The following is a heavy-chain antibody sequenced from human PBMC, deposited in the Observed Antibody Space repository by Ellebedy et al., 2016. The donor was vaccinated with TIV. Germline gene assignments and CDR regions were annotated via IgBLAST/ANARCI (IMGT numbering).Heavy chain of an antibody. Sequence: AASVKVSCKASGYTFTSYAMHWVRQAPGQRLEWMGGINGGNGNTKYSQKFQGRVTFTRDTSANTAYMDLSSLKSEDTAVYYCARIFLGGDTRVTDPVDYFDYWGQGTLVTVSS. V-gene: IGHV1-3*01. D-gene: IGHD5-18*01. J-gene: IGHJ4*02. CDR2: INGGNGNT. CDR3: ARIFLGGDTRVTDPVDYFDY. CDR1: GYTFTSYA.